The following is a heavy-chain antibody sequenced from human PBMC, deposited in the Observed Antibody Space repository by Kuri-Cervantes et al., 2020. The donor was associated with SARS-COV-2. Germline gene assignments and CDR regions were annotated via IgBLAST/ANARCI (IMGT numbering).Heavy chain of an antibody. D-gene: IGHD2-15*01. CDR1: GYTFTGYY. J-gene: IGHJ4*02. CDR2: INPNSGGT. Sequence: ASVKVSCKASGYTFTGYYMHWVRQAPGQGLEWMGWINPNSGGTNYAQKFQGRVTMTRDTSISTAYMELSRLRSDDTAVYYCARDRGYCSGGSCSHFGYWGQGTRVTVSS. V-gene: IGHV1-2*02. CDR3: ARDRGYCSGGSCSHFGY.